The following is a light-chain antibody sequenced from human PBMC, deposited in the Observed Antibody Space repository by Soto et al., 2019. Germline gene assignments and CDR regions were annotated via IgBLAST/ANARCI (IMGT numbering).Light chain of an antibody. Sequence: DIQMTQSPSTLSASVGDRATITCRASQNINSWLAWYQQKPGKAPKLLIYKASSLESGVPSRFSGSGSGTEFSLTISSLQTDDFATYYCQQYNRYPRTFGQGTRWIS. CDR3: QQYNRYPRT. CDR2: KAS. CDR1: QNINSW. V-gene: IGKV1-5*03. J-gene: IGKJ1*01.